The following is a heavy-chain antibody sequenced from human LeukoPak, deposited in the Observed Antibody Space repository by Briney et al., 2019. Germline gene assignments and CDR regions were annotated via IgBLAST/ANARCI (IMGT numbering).Heavy chain of an antibody. CDR2: IYYSGST. V-gene: IGHV4-39*01. Sequence: SETLSLTCTVSGGSISSSSYYWGWIRQPPGKGLEWIGSIYYSGSTYYNPSLKSRVTISVDTSKNQFSLKLSSVTAADTAVYYCARRVMGATRSLFDYWGQGTLVTVSS. CDR3: ARRVMGATRSLFDY. J-gene: IGHJ4*02. CDR1: GGSISSSSYY. D-gene: IGHD1-26*01.